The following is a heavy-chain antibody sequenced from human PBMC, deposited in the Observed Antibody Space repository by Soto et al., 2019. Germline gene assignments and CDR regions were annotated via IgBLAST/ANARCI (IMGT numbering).Heavy chain of an antibody. V-gene: IGHV3-11*04. J-gene: IGHJ3*02. CDR2: ISTIGGNK. CDR1: GFTFSDNY. Sequence: PGGSLRLSCTASGFTFSDNYMSWIRQAPGKGLEWVSDISTIGGNKYYADSVKGRFTISRDNSKNTLYLQMNSLRAEDTAVYYCARETRDAFDIWGQGTMVTVSS. CDR3: ARETRDAFDI.